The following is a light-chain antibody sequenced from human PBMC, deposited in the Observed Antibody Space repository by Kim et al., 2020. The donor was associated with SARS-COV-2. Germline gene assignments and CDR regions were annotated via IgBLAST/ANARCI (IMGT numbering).Light chain of an antibody. Sequence: DVQLTQSPSSVSASVGDRVTITCRASQDIDTWLAWYQEKPGKAPKLVIFEASKLQTGVPSRFSGTGSGTEFILTIRSLQPEDFATYYCQQAYSFPPLTFGGGTKVEIK. CDR1: QDIDTW. V-gene: IGKV1-12*01. CDR2: EAS. J-gene: IGKJ4*01. CDR3: QQAYSFPPLT.